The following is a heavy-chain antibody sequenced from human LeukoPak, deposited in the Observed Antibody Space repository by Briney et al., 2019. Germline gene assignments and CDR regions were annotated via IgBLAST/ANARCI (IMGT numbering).Heavy chain of an antibody. CDR3: ARDLAARLTYYYYMDV. Sequence: GGSLRLSCAASGFTFSSYSMNWVRQAPGKGLEWVSYISSSSSTIYYADSVKGRFTISRVNAKNSLYLQMNSLRAEDTAVYYCARDLAARLTYYYYMDVWGKGTTVTVSS. CDR2: ISSSSSTI. CDR1: GFTFSSYS. J-gene: IGHJ6*03. V-gene: IGHV3-48*01. D-gene: IGHD6-6*01.